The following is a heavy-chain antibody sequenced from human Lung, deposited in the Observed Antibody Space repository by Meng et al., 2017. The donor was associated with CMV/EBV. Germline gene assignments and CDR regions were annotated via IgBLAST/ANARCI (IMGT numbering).Heavy chain of an antibody. CDR3: ARSDGGPPRITMVRGVIINAFDI. D-gene: IGHD3-10*01. V-gene: IGHV4-34*09. J-gene: IGHJ3*02. Sequence: SQTLXLTXAVYGRSFSGYYWIWIRQPPGKGLEGIGYIYYSGRTYYHPSLKSRVTISVDTSKNQFSLKLGYVTAADTAVYYCARSDGGPPRITMVRGVIINAFDIXGRGXMVTVSS. CDR2: IYYSGRT. CDR1: GRSFSGYY.